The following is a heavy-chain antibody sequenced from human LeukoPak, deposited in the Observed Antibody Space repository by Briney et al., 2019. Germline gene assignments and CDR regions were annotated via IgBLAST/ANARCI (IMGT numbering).Heavy chain of an antibody. CDR3: ARRIPPGWEDQDLYDSSGCYPVAVVDP. J-gene: IGHJ5*02. Sequence: SETLSLTCAVYGGSFSGYYWSWIRQPPGKGLEWIGEINHSGSTNYNPSLKSRVTISVDTSKNQFSLKLSSVTAADTAVYYCARRIPPGWEDQDLYDSSGCYPVAVVDPWGQGTLVTVSS. CDR2: INHSGST. CDR1: GGSFSGYY. V-gene: IGHV4-34*01. D-gene: IGHD3-22*01.